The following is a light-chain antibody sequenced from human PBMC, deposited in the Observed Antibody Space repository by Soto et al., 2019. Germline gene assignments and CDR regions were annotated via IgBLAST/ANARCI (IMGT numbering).Light chain of an antibody. CDR1: SSNIGAGYD. CDR3: QSYDSSLSGFYV. J-gene: IGLJ1*01. V-gene: IGLV1-40*01. Sequence: QPVLTQPPSVSGAPGQRVTISCTGSSSNIGAGYDVHWYQRLPGTAPKLLIYGNINRPSGVPDRFSGSKSGTSASLAITGLQAEDEADYYCQSYDSSLSGFYVFGTGTKLTVL. CDR2: GNI.